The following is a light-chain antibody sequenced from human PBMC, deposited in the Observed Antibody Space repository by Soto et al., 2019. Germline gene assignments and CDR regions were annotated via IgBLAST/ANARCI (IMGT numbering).Light chain of an antibody. J-gene: IGLJ2*01. V-gene: IGLV2-14*01. Sequence: QSALTQPASVSGSPGQSITISCTGTSSDVGGYNYVSWYQQHPGKAPKLMIYDVSNRPSGVSNRFSGSKSGNTASLTISGLEAEHEADHYCSSYTSSSTRVFGGGTKLTVL. CDR1: SSDVGGYNY. CDR3: SSYTSSSTRV. CDR2: DVS.